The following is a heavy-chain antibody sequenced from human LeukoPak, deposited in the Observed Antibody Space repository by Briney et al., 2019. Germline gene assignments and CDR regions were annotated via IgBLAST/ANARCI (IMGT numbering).Heavy chain of an antibody. CDR1: GGSISSGSYY. CDR3: ARDGGSYTHYYYYYMDV. CDR2: IYTSGST. J-gene: IGHJ6*03. D-gene: IGHD1-26*01. V-gene: IGHV4-61*02. Sequence: SQTLSLTCTVSGGSISSGSYYWRWIRQPAGKGLEWIGRIYTSGSTNYNPSLKSRVTISVDTSKNQFSLKLSSVTAADTAVYYCARDGGSYTHYYYYYMDVWGKGTTVTVSS.